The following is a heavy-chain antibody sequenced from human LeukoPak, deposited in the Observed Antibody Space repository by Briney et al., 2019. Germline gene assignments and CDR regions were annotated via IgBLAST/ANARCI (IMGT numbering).Heavy chain of an antibody. CDR3: ARDFGAIVVTGAFDV. J-gene: IGHJ3*01. V-gene: IGHV3-33*01. CDR1: GFTFSSYG. Sequence: GGSLRLSCAASGFTFSSYGMHWVRQAPGKGLEWVAVIWYDGSNKYYADSVKGRFTISRDNSKNTLYLQMNSLRAEDTAVYYCARDFGAIVVTGAFDVWGQGTVVTVSS. CDR2: IWYDGSNK. D-gene: IGHD1-26*01.